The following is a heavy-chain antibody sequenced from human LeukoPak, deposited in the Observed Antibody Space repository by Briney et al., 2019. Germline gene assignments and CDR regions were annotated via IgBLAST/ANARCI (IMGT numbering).Heavy chain of an antibody. V-gene: IGHV4-39*07. CDR3: ARNSCSGGSCYDNRGYFDY. Sequence: SETLSLTCTVSGGSISSSNYYWGWIRQPPGKGLEWIGSIYYSGSTYYSPSLKSRVTISVDTSKNQFSLKLSSVTAADTAVYFCARNSCSGGSCYDNRGYFDYWGQGTLVTVSS. CDR1: GGSISSSNYY. J-gene: IGHJ4*02. D-gene: IGHD2-15*01. CDR2: IYYSGST.